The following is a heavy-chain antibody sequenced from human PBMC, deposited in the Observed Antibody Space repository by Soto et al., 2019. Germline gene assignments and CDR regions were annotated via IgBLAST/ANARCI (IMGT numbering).Heavy chain of an antibody. CDR3: AKEFALYYTSGSYPDY. D-gene: IGHD3-10*01. CDR1: GFTFSSYA. J-gene: IGHJ4*02. CDR2: ISGSGGST. Sequence: GGSLRLSCAASGFTFSSYAMRWVRQAPGKGPEWVSAISGSGGSTNYADSVTGRFTISRDNSKNTLYLQMNSLRPEDTAVYYCAKEFALYYTSGSYPDYWGQG. V-gene: IGHV3-23*01.